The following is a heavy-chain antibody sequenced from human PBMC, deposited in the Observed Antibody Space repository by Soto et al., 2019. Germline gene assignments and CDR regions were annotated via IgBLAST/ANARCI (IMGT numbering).Heavy chain of an antibody. CDR2: IYHSGST. D-gene: IGHD6-13*01. CDR1: SGSISSSNW. J-gene: IGHJ3*02. V-gene: IGHV4-4*02. Sequence: SETLSLTCAVSSGSISSSNWWSWVRQPPGKGLEWIGEIYHSGSTNYNPSLKSRVTISVDKSKNQFSLKLSSVTAADTAVYYCARARIAAAVRGAFEIWGQGTMVTVSS. CDR3: ARARIAAAVRGAFEI.